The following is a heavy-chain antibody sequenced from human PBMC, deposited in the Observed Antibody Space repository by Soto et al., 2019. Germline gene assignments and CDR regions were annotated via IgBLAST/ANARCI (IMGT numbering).Heavy chain of an antibody. V-gene: IGHV5-51*01. CDR2: IYPGDSDT. J-gene: IGHJ4*02. D-gene: IGHD4-17*01. CDR3: ARRGYGYYFDY. Sequence: GASRTVSCKGSGYSFTSYWIGWVRQMHGKGLEWMGIIYPGDSDTRYSPSFQGQVTISADKSISTAYLQWSSLKASDTAMYYCARRGYGYYFDYWGQGTLVTGSS. CDR1: GYSFTSYW.